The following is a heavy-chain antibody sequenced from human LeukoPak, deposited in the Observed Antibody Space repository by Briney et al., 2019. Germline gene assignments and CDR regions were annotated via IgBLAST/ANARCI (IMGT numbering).Heavy chain of an antibody. D-gene: IGHD2-2*01. J-gene: IGHJ5*02. Sequence: SVKVSCKASGGTFSSYAISWVRQAPGQGLEWMGRIIPILGIANYAQKFQSRVTITADKSTSTAYMELSSLRSEDTAVYYCARAIYCSSTSCQRWWFDPWGQGTLVTVSS. V-gene: IGHV1-69*04. CDR1: GGTFSSYA. CDR2: IIPILGIA. CDR3: ARAIYCSSTSCQRWWFDP.